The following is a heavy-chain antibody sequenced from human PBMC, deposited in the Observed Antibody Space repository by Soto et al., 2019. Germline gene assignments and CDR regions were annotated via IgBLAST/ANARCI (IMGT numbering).Heavy chain of an antibody. J-gene: IGHJ4*02. V-gene: IGHV3-15*01. Sequence: GGSLRLSCTASGFTFYNTLMSWVRHAPGKWLGCVGLVKSKTDGVSTDYTAPVKGTFTISRDDSIHTLYLQINSLQTDDPDVYYCPTDRRSGYDPQFDFWGQGTLVIVSS. D-gene: IGHD5-12*01. CDR1: GFTFYNTL. CDR3: PTDRRSGYDPQFDF. CDR2: VKSKTDGVST.